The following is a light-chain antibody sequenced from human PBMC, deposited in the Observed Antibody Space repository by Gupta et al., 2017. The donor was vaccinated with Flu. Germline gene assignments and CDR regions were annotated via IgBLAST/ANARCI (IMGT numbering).Light chain of an antibody. Sequence: QSVLTQPPSASGTPGQRVTMSCSGSSSNIGSNTVNWYQQLPGTAPQLLIYSNNQRPSGVPDRFSGSKSGTSASLAISGLQSEDEADYYCAAWDDSLNGLWVFGGGTKLTGL. V-gene: IGLV1-44*01. CDR2: SNN. CDR3: AAWDDSLNGLWV. J-gene: IGLJ3*02. CDR1: SSNIGSNT.